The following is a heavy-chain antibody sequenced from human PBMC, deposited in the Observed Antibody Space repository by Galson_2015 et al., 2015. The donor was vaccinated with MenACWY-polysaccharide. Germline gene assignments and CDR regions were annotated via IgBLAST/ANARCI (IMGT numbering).Heavy chain of an antibody. V-gene: IGHV3-23*01. CDR2: ISGSGAST. Sequence: SLRLSCAASGFTFNSYTMSWVRQAPGKGLEWVSAISGSGASTYYADSVKGRFTISRDNSKSTLYLQMNSLGAEDTAVYYCANPGLSTGRSSDVDYWGQGTLATVSS. CDR3: ANPGLSTGRSSDVDY. D-gene: IGHD6-25*01. CDR1: GFTFNSYT. J-gene: IGHJ4*02.